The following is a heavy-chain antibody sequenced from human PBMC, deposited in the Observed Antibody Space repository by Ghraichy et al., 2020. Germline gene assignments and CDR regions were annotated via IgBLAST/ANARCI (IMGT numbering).Heavy chain of an antibody. CDR3: ARGGSTMIVEYYFDY. J-gene: IGHJ4*02. D-gene: IGHD3-22*01. Sequence: GGSLRLSCAASGFTFSSYSMNWVRQAPGKGLEWVSYISSSSSTIYYADSVKGRFTISRDNAKNSLYLQMNSLRDEDTAVYYCARGGSTMIVEYYFDYWGQGPLVTVSS. CDR1: GFTFSSYS. V-gene: IGHV3-48*02. CDR2: ISSSSSTI.